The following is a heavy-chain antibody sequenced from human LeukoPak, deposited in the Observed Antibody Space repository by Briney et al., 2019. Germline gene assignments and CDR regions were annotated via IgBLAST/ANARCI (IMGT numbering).Heavy chain of an antibody. J-gene: IGHJ6*02. CDR3: AKGLQTNYYYYHAMDV. V-gene: IGHV3-30*18. CDR2: ISYDGTNK. D-gene: IGHD4-11*01. Sequence: GGSLRLSCAASGFTFSSYGMHWARQAPGKGLEWLAVISYDGTNKDYADSVKGRFTISRDNSKNTLYLQVNSLRAEDTAVYYCAKGLQTNYYYYHAMDVWGQGTTVAVSS. CDR1: GFTFSSYG.